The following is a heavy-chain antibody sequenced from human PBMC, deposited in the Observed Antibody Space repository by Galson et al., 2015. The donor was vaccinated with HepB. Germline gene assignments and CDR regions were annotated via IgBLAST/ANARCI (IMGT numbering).Heavy chain of an antibody. CDR1: GYTFTSYD. CDR2: MNPNSGNT. D-gene: IGHD3-10*01. J-gene: IGHJ5*02. V-gene: IGHV1-8*01. CDR3: ARETRGSYQLGDWFDP. Sequence: SVKVSCKASGYTFTSYDINWVRQATGQGLEWMGWMNPNSGNTGYAQKFQGRVTMTRNTSISTAYMELSSLRSEDTAVYYCARETRGSYQLGDWFDPWGQGTLVTVSS.